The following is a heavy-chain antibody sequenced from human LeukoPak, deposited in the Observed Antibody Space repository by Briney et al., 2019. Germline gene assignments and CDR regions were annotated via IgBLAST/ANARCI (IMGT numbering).Heavy chain of an antibody. V-gene: IGHV3-21*01. CDR3: ARGTSVVVTADIDY. J-gene: IGHJ4*02. Sequence: AGGSLRLSCAASGFTFSSYSMNWVRQAPGKGLEWVSSISSSRSYIYCADSVKGRFAISRDNAKNSLYLQMNSLRAEDTAVYYCARGTSVVVTADIDYWGQGTLVTVSS. D-gene: IGHD2-21*02. CDR1: GFTFSSYS. CDR2: ISSSRSYI.